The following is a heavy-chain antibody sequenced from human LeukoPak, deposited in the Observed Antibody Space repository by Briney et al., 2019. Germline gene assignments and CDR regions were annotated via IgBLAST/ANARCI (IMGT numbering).Heavy chain of an antibody. CDR1: GFTFSNAW. CDR2: IKSKTDGGTT. J-gene: IGHJ4*02. Sequence: PGGSLRLSCAASGFTFSNAWMSWVRQAPGKGLEWGGRIKSKTDGGTTDYAAPVKGRFTISRDDSKNTLYLQMNSLKTEDTAVYYCTTAHSITMIAVVIDYWGQGTLVTVSS. V-gene: IGHV3-15*01. D-gene: IGHD3-22*01. CDR3: TTAHSITMIAVVIDY.